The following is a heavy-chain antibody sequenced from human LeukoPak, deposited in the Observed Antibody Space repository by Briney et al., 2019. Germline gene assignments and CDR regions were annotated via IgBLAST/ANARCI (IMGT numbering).Heavy chain of an antibody. J-gene: IGHJ4*02. D-gene: IGHD3-3*01. CDR1: GFSFSNYK. V-gene: IGHV3-48*02. Sequence: PGGSLRLSCAASGFSFSNYKMQWVRQAPGKGLEWVSYISSSSSTVYYADSVKGRFTISRDNAKNSLFLQMKSLRDDDTAVYYCARGGVRYFDYWGQGTLVTVSS. CDR3: ARGGVRYFDY. CDR2: ISSSSSTV.